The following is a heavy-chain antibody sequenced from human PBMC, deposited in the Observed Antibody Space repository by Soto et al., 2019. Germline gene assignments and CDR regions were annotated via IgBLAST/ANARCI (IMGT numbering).Heavy chain of an antibody. D-gene: IGHD3-3*01. V-gene: IGHV4-31*01. CDR2: IYYSGST. CDR3: VREGHYDFWSGPNDAFDI. Sequence: QVQLQESGPGLVKPSQTLSLTCTVSGGSISSGGYYWSWIRQHPGKGLEWIGYIYYSGSTYYNPSLKSQVTISVDTSKNQFSLKLSSVTAADTAVYYCVREGHYDFWSGPNDAFDIWGQGTKVTVSS. J-gene: IGHJ3*02. CDR1: GGSISSGGYY.